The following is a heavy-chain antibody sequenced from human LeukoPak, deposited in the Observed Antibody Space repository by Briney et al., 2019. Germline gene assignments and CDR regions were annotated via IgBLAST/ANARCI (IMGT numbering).Heavy chain of an antibody. CDR3: SSSSFRYYYMDV. J-gene: IGHJ6*03. V-gene: IGHV1-18*01. Sequence: ASVKVSCKASGYTSTSYGISWVRQAPGQGLEWMGWISAYNGNTNYAQKLQGRVTMTTDTSTSTAYMELRSLRSDDTAVYYCSSSSFRYYYMDVWGKGTTVTVSS. CDR2: ISAYNGNT. CDR1: GYTSTSYG. D-gene: IGHD6-6*01.